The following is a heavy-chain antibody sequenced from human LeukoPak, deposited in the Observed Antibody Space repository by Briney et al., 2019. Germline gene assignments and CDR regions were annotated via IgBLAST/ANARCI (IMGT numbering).Heavy chain of an antibody. CDR3: AKPPDYYDSSGFDY. V-gene: IGHV3-30*18. CDR1: GFTFSGYG. D-gene: IGHD3-22*01. CDR2: ISYDGSNK. Sequence: GGSLRLSCAASGFTFSGYGMHWVRQAPGKGLEWVAVISYDGSNKYYADSVKGRFTISRDNSKNTLYLQMNSLRAEDTAVYYCAKPPDYYDSSGFDYWGQGTLVTVSS. J-gene: IGHJ4*02.